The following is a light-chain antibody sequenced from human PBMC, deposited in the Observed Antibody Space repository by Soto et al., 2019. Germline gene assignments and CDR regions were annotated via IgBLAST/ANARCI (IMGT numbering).Light chain of an antibody. J-gene: IGLJ2*01. V-gene: IGLV2-14*03. CDR2: EVI. CDR3: SSYTTSSAHVV. Sequence: QSVLTQPASVSGSPGQSITISCTGSSSDIGGYNYVSWYQQHPGKAPKHIIYEVIDRPSGVSNRFSGSKSGNTASLTISGLQAEDEADYYCSSYTTSSAHVVFAGGTKVTVL. CDR1: SSDIGGYNY.